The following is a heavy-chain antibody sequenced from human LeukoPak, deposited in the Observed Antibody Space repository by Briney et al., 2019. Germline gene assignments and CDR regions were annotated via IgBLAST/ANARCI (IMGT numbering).Heavy chain of an antibody. D-gene: IGHD2-21*02. V-gene: IGHV3-23*01. J-gene: IGHJ4*02. CDR1: GFTFSSYG. Sequence: PGGTLRLSCAASGFTFSSYGMSWVRQAPGKGLEWVSAISGSGGSTYYADAVKGRFTISRDNSKNTLYLQMNSLRAEDTAVYYCAKGLVDGGDYYFDYWGQGTLVTVSS. CDR3: AKGLVDGGDYYFDY. CDR2: ISGSGGST.